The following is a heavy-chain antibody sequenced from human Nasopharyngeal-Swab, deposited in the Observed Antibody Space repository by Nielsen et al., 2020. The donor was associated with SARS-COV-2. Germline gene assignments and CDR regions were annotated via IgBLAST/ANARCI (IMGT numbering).Heavy chain of an antibody. CDR3: AREAHDYSNYRRGTEWFDP. CDR1: GFNFSSYS. D-gene: IGHD4-11*01. Sequence: GGSLRLSCAVSGFNFSSYSMSWVRQAPGKGLEWLATIKQGGGETYYVDSVKGRFTISSDNSNNPVYLQINSLRAEDTAVYYCAREAHDYSNYRRGTEWFDPWGQGTLVTVSS. J-gene: IGHJ5*02. V-gene: IGHV3-7*01. CDR2: IKQGGGET.